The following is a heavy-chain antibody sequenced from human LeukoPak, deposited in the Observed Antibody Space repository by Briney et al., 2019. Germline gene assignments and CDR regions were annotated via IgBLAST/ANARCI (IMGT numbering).Heavy chain of an antibody. CDR1: GFTFSSYA. J-gene: IGHJ4*02. CDR3: AKDPQGFGELLFFDY. D-gene: IGHD3-10*01. Sequence: GGSLRLSCAASGFTFSSYAMSWVRRAPGKGLEWVSAISGSGGSTYYADSVKGRFTISRDNSKNTLYLQMNSLRAEDTAVYYCAKDPQGFGELLFFDYWGQGTLVTVSS. V-gene: IGHV3-23*01. CDR2: ISGSGGST.